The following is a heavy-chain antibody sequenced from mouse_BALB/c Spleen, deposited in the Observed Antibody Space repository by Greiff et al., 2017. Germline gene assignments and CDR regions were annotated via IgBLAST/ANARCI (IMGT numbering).Heavy chain of an antibody. CDR1: GFTFSSFG. CDR3: ARYDGYYGNFDY. D-gene: IGHD2-3*01. CDR2: ISSGSSTI. J-gene: IGHJ2*01. Sequence: EVQRVESGGGLVQPGGSRKLSCAASGFTFSSFGMHWVRQAPEKGLEWVAYISSGSSTIYYADTVKGRFTISRDNPKNTLFLQMTSLRSEDTAMYYCARYDGYYGNFDYWGQGTTLTVSS. V-gene: IGHV5-17*02.